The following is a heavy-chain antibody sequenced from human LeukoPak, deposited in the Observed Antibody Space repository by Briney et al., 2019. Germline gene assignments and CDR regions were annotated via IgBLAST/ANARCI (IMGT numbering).Heavy chain of an antibody. CDR2: FFYSGST. J-gene: IGHJ4*02. D-gene: IGHD3-9*01. CDR3: ARARGRYIDFLDY. V-gene: IGHV4-39*02. CDR1: GGSISNYY. Sequence: SETLSLTCNVSGGSISNYYWGWIRQPPGKGLEWIVSFFYSGSTYYNPSLKSRVTISVDTSKNQFSLRLTSVTAADTAVYYCARARGRYIDFLDYWGQGTLITVSS.